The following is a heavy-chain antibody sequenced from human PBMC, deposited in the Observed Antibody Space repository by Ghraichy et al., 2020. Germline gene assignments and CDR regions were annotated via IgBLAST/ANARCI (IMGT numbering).Heavy chain of an antibody. CDR2: IRYDGSNK. J-gene: IGHJ6*02. Sequence: GESLNISCAASGFTFSSYGMHWVRQAPGKGLEWVAFIRYDGSNKYYADSVKGRFTISRDNSKNTLYLQMNSLRAEDTAVYYCATPPQYYYDSSGRHLGMDVWGQGTTVTVSS. CDR1: GFTFSSYG. V-gene: IGHV3-30*02. CDR3: ATPPQYYYDSSGRHLGMDV. D-gene: IGHD3-22*01.